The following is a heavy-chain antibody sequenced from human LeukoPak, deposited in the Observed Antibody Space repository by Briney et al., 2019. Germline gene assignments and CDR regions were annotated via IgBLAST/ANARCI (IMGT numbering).Heavy chain of an antibody. V-gene: IGHV1-18*01. Sequence: ASVKVSCKASGYTFTSYGISWVRQAPGQGLEWMGWISAYNGNTNYAQKLQGRVTMTTDTSTSTAYMELRSLRSDDTAVYFCVRGLPLGYCTYGVCYPPKHLDFWGQGTLVTVSS. D-gene: IGHD2-8*01. CDR3: VRGLPLGYCTYGVCYPPKHLDF. J-gene: IGHJ4*02. CDR2: ISAYNGNT. CDR1: GYTFTSYG.